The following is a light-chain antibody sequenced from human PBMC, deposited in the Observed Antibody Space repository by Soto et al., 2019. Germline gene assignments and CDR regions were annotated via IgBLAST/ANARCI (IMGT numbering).Light chain of an antibody. CDR2: EAT. CDR3: YSFAGSATFV. V-gene: IGLV2-23*02. J-gene: IGLJ2*01. Sequence: QSALTQPASVSGSPGQSITISCTGXSSDIGGYNLVSRYQHHPGKAPKLLIYEATKRPSGVSDRFSGSRSGNTASLTISPLQSEDEADYSCYSFAGSATFVFGGGTKVTVL. CDR1: SSDIGGYNL.